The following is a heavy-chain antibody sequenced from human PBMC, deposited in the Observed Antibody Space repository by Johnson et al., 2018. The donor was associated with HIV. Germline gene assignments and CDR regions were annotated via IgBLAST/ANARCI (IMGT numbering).Heavy chain of an antibody. V-gene: IGHV3-30*04. CDR3: AKEVATRGIVGARGAFDI. CDR2: ISYDGSDK. CDR1: GFTFSNYA. D-gene: IGHD1-26*01. J-gene: IGHJ3*02. Sequence: QVQLVESGGGVVQPGRSLRLSCAASGFTFSNYAMHWVRQAPGKGLEWVAVISYDGSDKYYADSVKGRFTISRDNSKNTRYLQMNSLRAEDTALYYCAKEVATRGIVGARGAFDIWGQGTMVTVSS.